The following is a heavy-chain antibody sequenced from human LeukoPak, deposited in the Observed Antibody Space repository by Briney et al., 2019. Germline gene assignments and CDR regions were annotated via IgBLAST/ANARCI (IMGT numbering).Heavy chain of an antibody. J-gene: IGHJ6*03. Sequence: GGSLRLSCAASGFTFSSYEMNWVRQAPGKGLEWVSYISSSGSTIYYADSVRGRFTISRDNSKNSLYLQMNILRAEDTAVYYCARDRYCSGGSCYFGHYYYYMDVWGKGTTVTVSS. CDR3: ARDRYCSGGSCYFGHYYYYMDV. CDR2: ISSSGSTI. D-gene: IGHD2-15*01. CDR1: GFTFSSYE. V-gene: IGHV3-48*03.